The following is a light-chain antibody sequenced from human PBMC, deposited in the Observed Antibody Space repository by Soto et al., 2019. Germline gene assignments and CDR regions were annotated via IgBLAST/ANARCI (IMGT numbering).Light chain of an antibody. Sequence: QSALTKPAAVSGSPGQSITISCTGTSRDVGGYNSVSWYQHHPGKAPKLMIFDVSDRPSGVSSRFSGSKSGNTASLTISGLQAEDEADYYCSSYTTSSTPHYVFGPGTKLTVL. CDR2: DVS. V-gene: IGLV2-14*03. J-gene: IGLJ1*01. CDR1: SRDVGGYNS. CDR3: SSYTTSSTPHYV.